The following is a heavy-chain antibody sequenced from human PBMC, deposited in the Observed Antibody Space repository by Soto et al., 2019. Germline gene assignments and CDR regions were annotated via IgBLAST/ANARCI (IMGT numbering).Heavy chain of an antibody. CDR3: ARVLRDVLSDRYYWYFDL. J-gene: IGHJ2*01. CDR2: IYYIGTS. Sequence: QVQLQESGPGLVKPSQTLSLTCTVSGASISSGGYYWGWIRQHPGKGLEWIGFIYYIGTSYYNPSLEIRITLSVDTSKTHFSLNLTSVTAADTAVYYCARVLRDVLSDRYYWYFDLWGRGTLVTVSS. D-gene: IGHD3-16*02. V-gene: IGHV4-31*03. CDR1: GASISSGGYY.